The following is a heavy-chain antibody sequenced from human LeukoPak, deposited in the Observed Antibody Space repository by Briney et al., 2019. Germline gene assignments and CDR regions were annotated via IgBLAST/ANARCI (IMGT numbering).Heavy chain of an antibody. CDR1: GGSISGSY. D-gene: IGHD3-16*01. CDR3: ARGGGYFDY. V-gene: IGHV4-59*01. J-gene: IGHJ4*02. CDR2: IYYSGST. Sequence: SETLSLTCTVSGGSISGSYWSWIRQPPGKGLEWIAYIYYSGSTNYNPSLKSRVTISVDTSKNQFSLKLNSVTAADTALYYCARGGGYFDYWGQGTLVTVSS.